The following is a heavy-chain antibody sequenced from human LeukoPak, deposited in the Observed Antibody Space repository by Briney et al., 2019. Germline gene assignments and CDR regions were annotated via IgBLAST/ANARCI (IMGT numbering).Heavy chain of an antibody. CDR1: GFTFDDYA. Sequence: GRSLRLSCAASGFTFDDYAMHLVRQAPGKGLEWVSGISWNSGSIGYADSVKGRFTISRDNAKNSLYLQMNSLRAEDTALYYCARGDGYNYENYFDYWGQGTLVTVSS. CDR2: ISWNSGSI. CDR3: ARGDGYNYENYFDY. J-gene: IGHJ4*02. V-gene: IGHV3-9*01. D-gene: IGHD5-24*01.